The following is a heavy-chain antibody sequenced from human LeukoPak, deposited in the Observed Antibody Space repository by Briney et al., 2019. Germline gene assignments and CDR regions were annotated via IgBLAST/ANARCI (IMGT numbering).Heavy chain of an antibody. Sequence: SETLSLTCTVSGGSISSSTYYWGWIRQPPGKGLEWIGSIYYSGSTNYNPSLKSRVTISVDTSKNQFSLKLSSVTAADTAVYYCARGPGIAAAGGYDYWGQGTLVTVSS. CDR1: GGSISSSTYY. D-gene: IGHD6-13*01. J-gene: IGHJ4*02. CDR2: IYYSGST. V-gene: IGHV4-39*07. CDR3: ARGPGIAAAGGYDY.